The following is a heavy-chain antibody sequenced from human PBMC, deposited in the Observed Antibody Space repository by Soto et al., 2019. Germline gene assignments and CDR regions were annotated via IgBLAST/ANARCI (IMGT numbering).Heavy chain of an antibody. V-gene: IGHV3-21*01. CDR2: ISSSSSYI. J-gene: IGHJ3*02. Sequence: PGGSLRLSYAASGFTFSSYSMNWVRQAPGKGLEWVSSISSSSSYIYYADSVKGRFTISRDNAKNSLYLQMNSLRAEDTAVYYCARAWEYCSGGSCYRGAFDIWGQGTMVTVSS. CDR3: ARAWEYCSGGSCYRGAFDI. CDR1: GFTFSSYS. D-gene: IGHD2-15*01.